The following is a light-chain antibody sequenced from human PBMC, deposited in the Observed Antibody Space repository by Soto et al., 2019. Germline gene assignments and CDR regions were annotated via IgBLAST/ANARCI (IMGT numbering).Light chain of an antibody. J-gene: IGKJ3*01. CDR2: GAS. CDR1: QDIRTS. V-gene: IGKV1-33*01. Sequence: DIQMTQSPSSLSASVGARVSITCQASQDIRTSLSWSQQKPGRAPKLLIYGASNLETGVPSRFRGSGSGTEFTFTISSLQPEDTAADYCQYYDTPPPFTFGPGTKVDIK. CDR3: QYYDTPPPFT.